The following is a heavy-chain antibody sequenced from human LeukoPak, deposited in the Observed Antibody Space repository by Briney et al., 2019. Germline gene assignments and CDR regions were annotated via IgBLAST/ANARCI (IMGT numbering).Heavy chain of an antibody. CDR2: INLDGSES. CDR1: GFSISNFW. Sequence: QPGGSLRLSCAASGFSISNFWMSWVRQAPGKGLEWVANINLDGSESYYVDSVKGRFTISRDNAKNSLSLQMNSLRAEDTAVYYCARGGVSRAAFDVWGQGTMVTVSS. J-gene: IGHJ3*01. CDR3: ARGGVSRAAFDV. V-gene: IGHV3-7*05.